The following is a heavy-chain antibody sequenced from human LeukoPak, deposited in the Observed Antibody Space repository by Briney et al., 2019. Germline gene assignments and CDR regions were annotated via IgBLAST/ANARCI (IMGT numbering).Heavy chain of an antibody. CDR1: GFTCSSYW. D-gene: IGHD3-9*01. CDR2: IKQDGSEK. J-gene: IGHJ4*02. Sequence: GGSLRLSCAGSGFTCSSYWMRWVRQAPGKGLEWVAIIKQDGSEKYYVDSVKGRFTISRDNAKNSLYLQMNSLRDEDTAVYYCARDAQYYDILTGYYFEEEDYWGQGTLVTVSS. CDR3: ARDAQYYDILTGYYFEEEDY. V-gene: IGHV3-7*01.